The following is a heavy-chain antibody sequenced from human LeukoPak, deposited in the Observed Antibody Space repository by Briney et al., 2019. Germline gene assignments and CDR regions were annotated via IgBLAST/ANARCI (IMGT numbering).Heavy chain of an antibody. D-gene: IGHD2-21*02. J-gene: IGHJ4*02. Sequence: GGSLRLSCAASGFTFDDYAMHWVRQAPGKGLEWVSGISWNSGSIGYADSVKGRFTISRDNAKNSLYLQMNSLRAEDTAVYYCAKDRLVVTAGDYWGQGTLVTVSS. CDR1: GFTFDDYA. CDR2: ISWNSGSI. V-gene: IGHV3-9*01. CDR3: AKDRLVVTAGDY.